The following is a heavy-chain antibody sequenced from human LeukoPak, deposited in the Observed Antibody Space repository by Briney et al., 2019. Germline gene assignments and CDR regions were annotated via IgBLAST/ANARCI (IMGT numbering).Heavy chain of an antibody. CDR2: ISYDGTKQ. CDR3: ARDRVGATDYFDY. D-gene: IGHD1-26*01. Sequence: GGSLRLSCAASGFTFSNYAMHWVRQAPGKGLEWVAIISYDGTKQFYADSVKGRFTISRDDSGNTLYLQMNSLRPEDTAVYYCARDRVGATDYFDYWGQGTLVTVSS. V-gene: IGHV3-30*04. J-gene: IGHJ4*02. CDR1: GFTFSNYA.